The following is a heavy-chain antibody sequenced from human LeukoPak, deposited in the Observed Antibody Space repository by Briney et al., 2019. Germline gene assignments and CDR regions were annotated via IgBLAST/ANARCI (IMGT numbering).Heavy chain of an antibody. CDR3: AREKMEVGYYGLDV. D-gene: IGHD1-1*01. Sequence: LVKVSCKASGGTFDNSAINWVRQAPGQGLEWMGRIIPILNIPNYAQKLQGRVTIAADKSTSTGYMELSSLRSDDTAVYYCAREKMEVGYYGLDVWGQGTTVTVSS. J-gene: IGHJ6*02. CDR1: GGTFDNSA. V-gene: IGHV1-69*04. CDR2: IIPILNIP.